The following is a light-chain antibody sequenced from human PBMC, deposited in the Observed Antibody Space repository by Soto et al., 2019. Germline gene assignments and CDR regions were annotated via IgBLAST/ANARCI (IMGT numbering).Light chain of an antibody. Sequence: DIQMTQSPSTLSASVGDRVTITCRASQSISSWLVWYQQKPGKAPKLLIYDASSLESGVPSRFSGSGSGTEFTLTISSLQPDDFATYYCQQYNSYSGTFGQGTKVDIK. J-gene: IGKJ1*01. CDR1: QSISSW. V-gene: IGKV1-5*01. CDR3: QQYNSYSGT. CDR2: DAS.